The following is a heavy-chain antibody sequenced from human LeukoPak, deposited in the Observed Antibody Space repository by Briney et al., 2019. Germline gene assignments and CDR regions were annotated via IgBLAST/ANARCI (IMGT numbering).Heavy chain of an antibody. D-gene: IGHD3-10*01. CDR2: IYTSVSP. Sequence: GSLRLSCAASGFTFSSYAMSWVRQPAGRGLEWIGRIYTSVSPDYNPSLKSRVTMSIDTSKNQFSLKLRSVNAADTAVYYCARVLVIRGAHYYMDVWGKGTTVTISS. J-gene: IGHJ6*03. CDR1: GFTFSSYA. CDR3: ARVLVIRGAHYYMDV. V-gene: IGHV4-4*07.